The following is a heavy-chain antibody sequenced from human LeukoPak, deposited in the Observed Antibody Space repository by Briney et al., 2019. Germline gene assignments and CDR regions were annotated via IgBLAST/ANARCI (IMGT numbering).Heavy chain of an antibody. CDR2: IYYSGST. V-gene: IGHV4-39*07. D-gene: IGHD6-13*01. Sequence: SETLSLTCTVSGGSISSSSYYWGWIRQPPGKGLEWIGSIYYSGSTYYNPSLKSRVTISVDTSKNQFSLKLSSVTAADTAVYYCARVDSSSWYGVRSWFDPWGQGTLVTVSS. CDR3: ARVDSSSWYGVRSWFDP. J-gene: IGHJ5*02. CDR1: GGSISSSSYY.